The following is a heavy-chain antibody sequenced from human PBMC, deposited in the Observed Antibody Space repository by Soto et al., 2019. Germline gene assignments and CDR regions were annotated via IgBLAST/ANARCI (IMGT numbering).Heavy chain of an antibody. CDR2: ISYDGSNK. CDR1: GFTFSSYA. D-gene: IGHD5-18*01. Sequence: GESLKISCAASGFTFSSYAMHWVRQAPGKGLEWVAVISYDGSNKYYADSVKGRFTISRDNSKNTLYLQMNSLRAEDTAVYYCAREGQYSYANEVYYGMDVWGQGTTVTVSS. V-gene: IGHV3-30-3*01. J-gene: IGHJ6*02. CDR3: AREGQYSYANEVYYGMDV.